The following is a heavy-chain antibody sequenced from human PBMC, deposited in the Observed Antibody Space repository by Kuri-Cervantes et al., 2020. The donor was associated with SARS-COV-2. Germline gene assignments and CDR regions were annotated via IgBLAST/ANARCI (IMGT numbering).Heavy chain of an antibody. J-gene: IGHJ5*02. CDR2: IHYRGTT. CDR3: ATGRVVPGGYWFDP. V-gene: IGHV4-39*02. Sequence: GSLRLSCTVSGGSISRSSHFWGWIRQPPGKGLEWIGSIHYRGTTYYKPSLNSRVTISVDTSKNLFSLRLTSVTATDTAIYYCATGRVVPGGYWFDPWGQGRLVTVSS. D-gene: IGHD2-2*01. CDR1: GGSISRSSHF.